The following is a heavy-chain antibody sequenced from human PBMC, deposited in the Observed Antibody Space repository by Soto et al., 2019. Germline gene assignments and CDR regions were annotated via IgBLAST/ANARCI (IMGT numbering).Heavy chain of an antibody. CDR3: AKEARDGSSAFDI. Sequence: GGSLRHSFAASGFAFLDYSMHWVRHAPGKGLEWVSGISWKSGSIGYADSVKGRFTISRDNAKNSLFLQMNSLRAEDTAFYYCAKEARDGSSAFDIWGQGTMVTVSS. CDR2: ISWKSGSI. D-gene: IGHD2-2*01. J-gene: IGHJ3*02. CDR1: GFAFLDYS. V-gene: IGHV3-9*01.